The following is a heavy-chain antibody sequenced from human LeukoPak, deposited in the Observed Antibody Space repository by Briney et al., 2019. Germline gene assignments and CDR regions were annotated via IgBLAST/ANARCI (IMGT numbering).Heavy chain of an antibody. CDR3: AKDPTMLAYCGGDCSPYFDY. D-gene: IGHD2-21*02. CDR2: IIPSGGST. J-gene: IGHJ4*02. CDR1: GFTFNIYG. Sequence: GGSLRLSCTASGFTFNIYGMSWVRQAPGKGLEWVSSIIPSGGSTYYADPVRGRFTISRDNSRNTLYVQMNSLRAEDTAVYYCAKDPTMLAYCGGDCSPYFDYWGQGTLVTVSS. V-gene: IGHV3-23*01.